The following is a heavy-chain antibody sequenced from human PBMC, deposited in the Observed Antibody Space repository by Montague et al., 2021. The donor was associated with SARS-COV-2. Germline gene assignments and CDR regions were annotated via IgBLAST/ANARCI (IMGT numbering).Heavy chain of an antibody. V-gene: IGHV4-61*02. CDR2: SYTSGSI. D-gene: IGHD3-16*01. J-gene: IGHJ4*02. CDR1: GDSITSGSYY. Sequence: TLSLTCTVSGDSITSGSYYWNWVRQPAGKGLEWVGRSYTSGSIDYNPSLKSRLTISVDTSKNQFSLKLSSVTAADTAVYFCAREWGSCSGRFDYWGQGALVTVSS. CDR3: AREWGSCSGRFDY.